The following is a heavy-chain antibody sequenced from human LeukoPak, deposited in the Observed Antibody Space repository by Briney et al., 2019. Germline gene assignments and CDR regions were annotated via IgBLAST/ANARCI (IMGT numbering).Heavy chain of an antibody. CDR1: GGSISSYY. D-gene: IGHD2-2*01. V-gene: IGHV4-59*12. CDR3: ARSLGYCSSTSCSQWFDP. CDR2: IYYSGST. J-gene: IGHJ5*02. Sequence: SETLSLTCTVSGGSISSYYWSWIRQPPGKGLEWIGYIYYSGSTNYNPSLKSRVTISVDKSKNQFSLKLSSVTAADTAVYYCARSLGYCSSTSCSQWFDPWGQGTLVTVSS.